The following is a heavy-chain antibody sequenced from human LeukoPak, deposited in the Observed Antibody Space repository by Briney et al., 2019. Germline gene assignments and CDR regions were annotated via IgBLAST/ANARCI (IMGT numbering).Heavy chain of an antibody. D-gene: IGHD1-26*01. V-gene: IGHV4-61*08. CDR3: ASGSFPLN. J-gene: IGHJ4*02. CDR1: GGSISSGGYS. CDR2: IYYSGST. Sequence: YPSQTLSLTCAVSGGSISSGGYSWSWIRQPPGKGLEWIGYIYYSGSTNYNPSLKSRVTISVDTSKNQFSLKLSSVTAADTAVYYCASGSFPLNWGQGTLVTVSS.